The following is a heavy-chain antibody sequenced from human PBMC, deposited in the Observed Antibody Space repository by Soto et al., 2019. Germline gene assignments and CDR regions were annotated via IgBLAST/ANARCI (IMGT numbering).Heavy chain of an antibody. CDR3: ARGHDYGDYYFAY. D-gene: IGHD4-17*01. CDR2: IYYSGST. J-gene: IGHJ4*02. V-gene: IGHV4-31*11. CDR1: GGSISRGGYY. Sequence: SETLSLSCAVSGGSISRGGYYLSLIRQHPGKGLEWIGYIYYSGSTYYNPSLKSRVTISVDTSKNQFSLKLSSVTAADTAVYYCARGHDYGDYYFAYWGQGTLVTVSS.